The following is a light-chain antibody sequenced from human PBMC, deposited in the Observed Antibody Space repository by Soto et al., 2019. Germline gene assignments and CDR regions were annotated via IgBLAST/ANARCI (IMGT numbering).Light chain of an antibody. V-gene: IGKV3-15*01. CDR3: QQYNNWPS. CDR1: QTVSRN. Sequence: EVVMTQSPATLSVSPGERATLSCRASQTVSRNLAWYQQRPGQAPRLLIYDVFTRAAGIPARFSGSGSETEFTLTIRNLQSEDFAVYYCQQYNNWPSFGQGTRLEIK. CDR2: DVF. J-gene: IGKJ5*01.